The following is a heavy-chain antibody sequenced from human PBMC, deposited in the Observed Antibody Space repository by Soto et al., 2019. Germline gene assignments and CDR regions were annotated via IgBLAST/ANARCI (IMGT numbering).Heavy chain of an antibody. J-gene: IGHJ3*02. CDR2: ISSSSSYT. D-gene: IGHD3-10*02. CDR1: GFTFSDYY. Sequence: GGSLRLSCAASGFTFSDYYMSWIRQAPGKGLEWVSYISSSSSYTNYADSVKGRFTISRDNAKNSLYLQMNSLRAEDTAVYYCAKEDRFTMSGAFDIWGQGTMVTVSS. V-gene: IGHV3-11*05. CDR3: AKEDRFTMSGAFDI.